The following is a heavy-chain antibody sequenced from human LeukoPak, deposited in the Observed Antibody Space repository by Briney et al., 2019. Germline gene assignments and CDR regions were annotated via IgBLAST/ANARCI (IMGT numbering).Heavy chain of an antibody. J-gene: IGHJ2*01. V-gene: IGHV1-69*04. D-gene: IGHD2-21*02. CDR1: GGTFSSYA. CDR2: IIPILGIP. CDR3: ATEAIVVVTARDYWYFDL. Sequence: SVKVSCKASGGTFSSYAISWVRQAPGQGLGWMGRIIPILGIPNYAQKFQGRVTITADKSTTTAYMELSSLRSEDTAVYYCATEAIVVVTARDYWYFDLWGRGTLVTVSS.